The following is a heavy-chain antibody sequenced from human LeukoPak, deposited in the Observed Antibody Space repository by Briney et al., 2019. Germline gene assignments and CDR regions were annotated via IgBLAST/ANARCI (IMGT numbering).Heavy chain of an antibody. D-gene: IGHD5-24*01. CDR3: ARDYKYAFDN. CDR2: IRQDEGEK. J-gene: IGHJ4*02. CDR1: GFNFISHW. V-gene: IGHV3-7*01. Sequence: GGSLRLSCAASGFNFISHWMTWVRQAPGKGLEWVANIRQDEGEKYYADSVTGRFTIPRDNAKNSLYLQMNSLRVEDTAVYYCARDYKYAFDNWGQETLVTVSS.